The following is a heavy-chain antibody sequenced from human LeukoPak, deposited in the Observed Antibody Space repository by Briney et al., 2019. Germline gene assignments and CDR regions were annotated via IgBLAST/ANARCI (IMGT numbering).Heavy chain of an antibody. CDR3: ANYKRGPTYYFES. CDR2: IATSGET. CDR1: GFTFSSYA. Sequence: GGSLRLSCAASGFTFSSYAMSWVPQAPGKGLEWVSVIATSGETFYAESLRDRFTISRDNSKNTVFLQMSSLRAEDTATYYCANYKRGPTYYFESWGQGTLVTVS. J-gene: IGHJ4*02. D-gene: IGHD3-10*01. V-gene: IGHV3-23*01.